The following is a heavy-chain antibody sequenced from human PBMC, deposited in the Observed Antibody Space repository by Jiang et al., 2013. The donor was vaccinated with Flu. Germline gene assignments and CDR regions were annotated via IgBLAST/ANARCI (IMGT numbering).Heavy chain of an antibody. V-gene: IGHV3-49*03. J-gene: IGHJ4*02. CDR1: GFRFGDYA. Sequence: VQLVESGGALVQPGRSLRLSCTASGFRFGDYAVSWLRQAPGKGLEWVGFIRNKLYRGTTDYAASVKGRFTISRDDSKSIAYLQMSSLKTEDTAVYYCTRDLVRDIILIPATYFDYWGQGALVTVSS. D-gene: IGHD2-2*01. CDR2: IRNKLYRGTT. CDR3: TRDLVRDIILIPATYFDY.